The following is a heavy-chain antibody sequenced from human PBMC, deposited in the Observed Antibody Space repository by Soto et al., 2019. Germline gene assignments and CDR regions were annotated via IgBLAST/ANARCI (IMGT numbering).Heavy chain of an antibody. J-gene: IGHJ3*02. CDR3: AHPRGYGVFDAVEI. Sequence: PGGSLRLSCAASGFIFSTYAMNWVRQAPGKGLEWVSAISSSGDSAYYAESVRGRFTISRDNSINTLYLQMRSLRPEDTAVYYCAHPRGYGVFDAVEIWGQGTMVTVSS. CDR1: GFIFSTYA. D-gene: IGHD4-17*01. CDR2: ISSSGDSA. V-gene: IGHV3-23*01.